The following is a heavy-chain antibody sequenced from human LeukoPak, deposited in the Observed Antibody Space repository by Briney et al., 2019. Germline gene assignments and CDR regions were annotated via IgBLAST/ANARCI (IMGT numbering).Heavy chain of an antibody. V-gene: IGHV3-7*04. CDR1: GFTFSNYG. D-gene: IGHD5-18*01. CDR2: IKQDGSEK. Sequence: PGRSLRLSCAASGFTFSNYGMHWVRQAPGKGLEWVANIKQDGSEKNYVDSVKGRFTISRDNAKNSLYLQMNSLRAEDTAVYYCARDHHPFTAWGQGTLVTVSS. CDR3: ARDHHPFTA. J-gene: IGHJ4*02.